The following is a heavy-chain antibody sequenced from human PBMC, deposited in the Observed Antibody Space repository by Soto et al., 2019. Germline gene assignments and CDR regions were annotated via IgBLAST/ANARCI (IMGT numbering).Heavy chain of an antibody. CDR3: ARGYFDWLLPFDY. CDR1: GGSISSYY. J-gene: IGHJ4*02. V-gene: IGHV4-59*01. Sequence: TLSLTCTVSGGSISSYYWSWIRQPPGKGLEWIGYIYYSGSTNYNPSLKSRVTISVDTSKNQFSLKLSSVTAADTAVYYCARGYFDWLLPFDYWGQGTLVTVSS. CDR2: IYYSGST. D-gene: IGHD3-9*01.